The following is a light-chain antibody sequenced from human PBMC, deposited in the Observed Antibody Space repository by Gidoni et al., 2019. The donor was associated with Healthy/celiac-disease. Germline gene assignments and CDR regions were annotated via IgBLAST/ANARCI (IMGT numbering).Light chain of an antibody. CDR2: KAS. V-gene: IGKV1-5*03. Sequence: DIQMTQSPSTLSASVGDRVTITCRASQSISSWLAWYQQKPGKAPKLLIYKASSLESGVPSRFSGSGSGTEFTLTISSLQTDDVATYYCQQYNSCWTFGQGTKVEIK. CDR3: QQYNSCWT. CDR1: QSISSW. J-gene: IGKJ1*01.